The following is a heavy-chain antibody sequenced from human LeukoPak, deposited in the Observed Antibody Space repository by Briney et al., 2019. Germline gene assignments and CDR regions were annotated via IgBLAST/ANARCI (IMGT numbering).Heavy chain of an antibody. CDR3: ARVDGSGNSLFDY. CDR2: INIDGSRT. CDR1: GFTFSSYW. J-gene: IGHJ4*02. Sequence: GGSLRLSCAASGFTFSSYWMHWVRQAPGKGLVWVSRINIDGSRTDYADSVKGRFTISRDNARNILYLQMNSLRAEDTAVYYCARVDGSGNSLFDYWGQGTLVTASS. V-gene: IGHV3-74*01. D-gene: IGHD3-22*01.